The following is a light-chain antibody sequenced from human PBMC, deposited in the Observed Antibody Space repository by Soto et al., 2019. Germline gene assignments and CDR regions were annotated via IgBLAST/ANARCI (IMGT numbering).Light chain of an antibody. J-gene: IGLJ2*01. V-gene: IGLV2-8*01. Sequence: QSARTQPPSASGSPGQSVTSSCTGSSSDVGGYNYVSWYQQHPGKAPKLMIYEVSKRPSGVPDRLSGSKSGNTASLTVSGLQAEDEADYYCSSYGGSNTVVFGGETKLTVL. CDR3: SSYGGSNTVV. CDR2: EVS. CDR1: SSDVGGYNY.